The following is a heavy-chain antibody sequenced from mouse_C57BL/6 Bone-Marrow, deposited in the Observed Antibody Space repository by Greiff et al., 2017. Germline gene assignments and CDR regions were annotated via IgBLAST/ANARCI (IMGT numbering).Heavy chain of an antibody. V-gene: IGHV2-2*01. J-gene: IGHJ3*01. D-gene: IGHD2-1*01. CDR1: GFSLTSYG. Sequence: VQLQQSGPGLVQPSQSLSITCTVSGFSLTSYGVHWVRQSPGKGLEWLGVIWSGGSTDYNAAFISRLSISKDNSKSQVFFKINSLQADDTAIYYCARNSPGNRVAYWGQGTLVTVSA. CDR3: ARNSPGNRVAY. CDR2: IWSGGST.